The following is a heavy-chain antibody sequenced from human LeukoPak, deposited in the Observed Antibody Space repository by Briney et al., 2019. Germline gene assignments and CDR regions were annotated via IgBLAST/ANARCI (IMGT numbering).Heavy chain of an antibody. CDR1: GFTFSSYA. J-gene: IGHJ4*02. V-gene: IGHV3-23*01. CDR3: AKAGYSYGYESGFDY. Sequence: GGSLRLSCAASGFTFSSYAMSWVRQAPGKGLEWVSTISGSGGSTYYADSVKGRFTISRDNSKNTLYLQMNSLRAADTAVYYCAKAGYSYGYESGFDYWGQGTLVTVSS. CDR2: ISGSGGST. D-gene: IGHD5-18*01.